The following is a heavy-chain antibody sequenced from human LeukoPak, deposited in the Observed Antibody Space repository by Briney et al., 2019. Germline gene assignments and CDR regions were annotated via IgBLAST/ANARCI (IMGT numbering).Heavy chain of an antibody. CDR2: IITSSSSSI. D-gene: IGHD4-23*01. CDR1: GFTFTSYS. J-gene: IGHJ3*02. Sequence: GGSLRLSCAASGFTFTSYSMTWVRQAPGKGLEWVSSIITSSSSSIYYADSVKGRFTISRDNSKNSLYLQMNSPRAEDTALYYCAKAVYGGIDDAFDIWGQGTMVTVSS. V-gene: IGHV3-21*04. CDR3: AKAVYGGIDDAFDI.